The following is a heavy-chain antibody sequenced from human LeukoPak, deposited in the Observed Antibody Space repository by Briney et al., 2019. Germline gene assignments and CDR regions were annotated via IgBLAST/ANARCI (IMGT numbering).Heavy chain of an antibody. Sequence: SETLSLTCAVYGGSFSGYYWNWIRQPPGKGLEGIGEINHSGSTNYNPSLKSRVTMSVDTSKNQISLKLNYVTAADTAVYYCARDLYGGLFDYWGQGTLVTVSS. D-gene: IGHD4/OR15-4a*01. CDR3: ARDLYGGLFDY. V-gene: IGHV4-34*01. CDR2: INHSGST. J-gene: IGHJ4*02. CDR1: GGSFSGYY.